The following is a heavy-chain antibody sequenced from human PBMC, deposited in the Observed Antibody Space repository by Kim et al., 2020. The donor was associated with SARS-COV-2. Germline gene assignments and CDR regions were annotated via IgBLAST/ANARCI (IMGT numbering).Heavy chain of an antibody. D-gene: IGHD6-6*01. CDR2: IYYSGST. CDR1: GGSISSYY. V-gene: IGHV4-59*01. Sequence: SETLSLTCTVSGGSISSYYWSWIRQPPGKGLEWIGYIYYSGSTNYNPSLKSRVTISVDTSKNQFSLKLSSVTAADTAVYYCARGSRAARPPDYWGQGTLV. CDR3: ARGSRAARPPDY. J-gene: IGHJ4*02.